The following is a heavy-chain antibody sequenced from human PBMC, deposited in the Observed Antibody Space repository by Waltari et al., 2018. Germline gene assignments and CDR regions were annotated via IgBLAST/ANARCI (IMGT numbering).Heavy chain of an antibody. V-gene: IGHV3-21*01. Sequence: EVQLVESGGGLVRPGESLSRSCAASGFHFSSYTMSWVRPAPGTGLEWVSSISGSTYYIFYTDSVKGRFTVSRDNAKNSVYLQMNSLRAEDTAVYYCARWVGYGDTPFDYWGQGSLVTVSS. CDR1: GFHFSSYT. CDR2: ISGSTYYI. CDR3: ARWVGYGDTPFDY. J-gene: IGHJ4*02. D-gene: IGHD5-18*01.